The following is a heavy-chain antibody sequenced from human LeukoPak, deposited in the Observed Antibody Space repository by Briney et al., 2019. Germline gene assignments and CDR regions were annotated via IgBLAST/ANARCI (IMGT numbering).Heavy chain of an antibody. Sequence: GGSLRLSCAASRFTFSSYSMNWDRQAPGKGLEWVSSISSSGSYIYYADSVKGRFTISRDNAKNSLYLQMNSLRAEDTAVYYCARERELLGTPDAFDIWGQGTMVTVSS. D-gene: IGHD1-26*01. CDR2: ISSSGSYI. CDR3: ARERELLGTPDAFDI. CDR1: RFTFSSYS. J-gene: IGHJ3*02. V-gene: IGHV3-21*01.